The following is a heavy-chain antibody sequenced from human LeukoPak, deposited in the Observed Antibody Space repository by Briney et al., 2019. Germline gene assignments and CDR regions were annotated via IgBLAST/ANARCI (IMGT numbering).Heavy chain of an antibody. D-gene: IGHD1-26*01. V-gene: IGHV1-46*01. CDR2: INPSGGST. CDR3: ASSGSYYFDYYYYMDV. Sequence: ASVKVSCKASGYTFTSYYMHWVRQAPGQGLEWMGIINPSGGSTSYAQKFQGRVTMTRDTSTSTVYMELSSLRSEDTAVYYCASSGSYYFDYYYYMDVWGKGTTVTVAS. CDR1: GYTFTSYY. J-gene: IGHJ6*03.